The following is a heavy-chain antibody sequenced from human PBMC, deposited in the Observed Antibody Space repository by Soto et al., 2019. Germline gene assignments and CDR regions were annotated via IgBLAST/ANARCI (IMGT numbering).Heavy chain of an antibody. Sequence: QVQLVQSGAEVKKPGASMKVSCKASGYTFTDYYIHWARQAPGQGLDWMGWINPNSGGTLYAQKFEGWVTMTRDTSISTAYMALSRLRSNDTAVYYCARGGGDSSGFDYWGQGTLVTASS. CDR2: INPNSGGT. CDR3: ARGGGDSSGFDY. D-gene: IGHD3-22*01. V-gene: IGHV1-2*04. CDR1: GYTFTDYY. J-gene: IGHJ4*02.